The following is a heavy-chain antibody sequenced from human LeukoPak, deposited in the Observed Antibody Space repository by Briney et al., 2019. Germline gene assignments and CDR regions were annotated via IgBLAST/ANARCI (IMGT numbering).Heavy chain of an antibody. CDR1: GFTFSSYW. D-gene: IGHD3-22*01. Sequence: PGGSLRLSCAASGFTFSSYWMHWVRQAPGKGLVWVSRINSDGTSTSYADSVKGRFTISRDNAKNTLYLQMNSLRAEDTAVYYCASGRLDYYDISGPYYWGQGALVTVSS. V-gene: IGHV3-74*01. CDR2: INSDGTST. CDR3: ASGRLDYYDISGPYY. J-gene: IGHJ4*02.